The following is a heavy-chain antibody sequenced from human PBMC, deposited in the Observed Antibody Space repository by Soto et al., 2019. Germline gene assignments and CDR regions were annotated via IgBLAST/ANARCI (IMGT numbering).Heavy chain of an antibody. D-gene: IGHD6-19*01. CDR2: INTDGSFA. CDR1: GFTFSGSW. CDR3: AGGMGGWPF. Sequence: GGSLRLSCAASGFTFSGSWMHWVRQTPGKGLVWVSHINTDGSFANYADSVQGRFTISRDNAKSTLYLQMSSLRADDTAVYFCAGGMGGWPFWGQGTLVTVSS. J-gene: IGHJ4*02. V-gene: IGHV3-74*01.